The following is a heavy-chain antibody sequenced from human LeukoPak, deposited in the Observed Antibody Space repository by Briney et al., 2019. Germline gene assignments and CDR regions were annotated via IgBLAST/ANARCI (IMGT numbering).Heavy chain of an antibody. Sequence: SQTLSLTCAVSGGSISSGGYSWSWIRQPPGKGLEWIGYIYHSGSTYYNPSLKSRVTISVDRSKNQFSLKLSSVTAADTAVYYCASSYYGSGSFDPRGQGTLVTVSS. CDR1: GGSISSGGYS. D-gene: IGHD3-10*01. CDR3: ASSYYGSGSFDP. CDR2: IYHSGST. J-gene: IGHJ5*02. V-gene: IGHV4-30-2*01.